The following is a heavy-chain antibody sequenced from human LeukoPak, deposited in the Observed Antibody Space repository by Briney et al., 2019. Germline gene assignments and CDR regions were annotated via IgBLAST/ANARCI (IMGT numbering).Heavy chain of an antibody. J-gene: IGHJ5*02. V-gene: IGHV4-31*03. Sequence: SQTLSLTCTVSGGSISSGGYDWSWIRQHPGKGLEWIGYIYYSGSTYYNPSLKSRVTISVDTSKNQFSLKLSSVTAADTAVYYCARVRTMVRGVPNWFDPWGQGTLVTVSS. D-gene: IGHD3-10*01. CDR1: GGSISSGGYD. CDR2: IYYSGST. CDR3: ARVRTMVRGVPNWFDP.